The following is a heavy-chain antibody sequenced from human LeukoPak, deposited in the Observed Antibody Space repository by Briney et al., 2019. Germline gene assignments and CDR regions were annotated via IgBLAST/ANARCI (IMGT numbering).Heavy chain of an antibody. CDR3: ERDLPVAGIVF. V-gene: IGHV1-2*02. CDR1: GYTFTGCY. Sequence: GASVKVSCKASGYTFTGCYVHWVRQVPGQGLEWMGWINPNSGGTNFPQNFQGRVTMTRDTSITTAYMELSRLTSDDTAVYYCERDLPVAGIVFWGQGTLVTVSS. D-gene: IGHD6-19*01. CDR2: INPNSGGT. J-gene: IGHJ4*02.